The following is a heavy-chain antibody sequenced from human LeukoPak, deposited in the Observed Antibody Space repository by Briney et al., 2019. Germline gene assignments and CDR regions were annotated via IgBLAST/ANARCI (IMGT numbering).Heavy chain of an antibody. J-gene: IGHJ5*02. V-gene: IGHV3-66*02. D-gene: IGHD3-3*01. CDR1: GLTVSSNY. Sequence: GGSLRLSCAASGLTVSSNYMSWVRQAPGKGLEWVSVIYSGGSTYYADSVKGRFTISRDNSKNTLYLQMNSLRAEDTAVYYCASSPRVDFFFDPWGQGTLVTVSS. CDR3: ASSPRVDFFFDP. CDR2: IYSGGST.